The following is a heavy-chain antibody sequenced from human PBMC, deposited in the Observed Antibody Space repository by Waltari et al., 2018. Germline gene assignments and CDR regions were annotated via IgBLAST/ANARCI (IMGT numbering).Heavy chain of an antibody. V-gene: IGHV4-59*01. CDR3: ARAVLNWKPIYMDV. CDR1: GGSISSYY. Sequence: QVQLQESGPGLVKPSETLSLTCTVSGGSISSYYWSWIRQPPGKGLEWIGYIYYSGSTNYNPSLKSRVTISVDTSKNQFSLKLSSVTAADTAVYYCARAVLNWKPIYMDVWGKGTTVTISS. J-gene: IGHJ6*03. CDR2: IYYSGST. D-gene: IGHD1-1*01.